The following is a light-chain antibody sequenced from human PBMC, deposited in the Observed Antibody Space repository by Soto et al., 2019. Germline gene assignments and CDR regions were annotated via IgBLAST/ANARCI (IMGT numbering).Light chain of an antibody. Sequence: EIVLTQSPDTLSLSPGERATLSCRASQSVSSSYLAWYQQKVGQAPRLLIYGASSRATGIPDRFSGSGSETDITLTISRLEPEEFAVYYCQQYGSSPPLTFGGGTKVEIK. CDR1: QSVSSSY. J-gene: IGKJ4*01. CDR3: QQYGSSPPLT. CDR2: GAS. V-gene: IGKV3-20*01.